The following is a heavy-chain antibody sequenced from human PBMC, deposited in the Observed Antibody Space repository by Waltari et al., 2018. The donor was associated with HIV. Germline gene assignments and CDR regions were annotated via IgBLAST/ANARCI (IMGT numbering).Heavy chain of an antibody. J-gene: IGHJ4*02. D-gene: IGHD2-15*01. Sequence: EVQLVESGGGLVQPGGSLRLSCTVSGFTVNLNYMSWIRQAPGKGREWVLVSDRGVGAEYAESVRGRFTISRDNSKNTLYLQMNSLRAEDTAVYYCARDYRGEGGGSPFDYWGQGTLVTVSS. V-gene: IGHV3-66*01. CDR3: ARDYRGEGGGSPFDY. CDR2: SDRGVGA. CDR1: GFTVNLNY.